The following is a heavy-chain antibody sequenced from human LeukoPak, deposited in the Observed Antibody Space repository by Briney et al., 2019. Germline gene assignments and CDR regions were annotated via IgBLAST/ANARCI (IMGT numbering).Heavy chain of an antibody. CDR3: ARMPWAGYFDY. J-gene: IGHJ4*02. D-gene: IGHD1-26*01. CDR2: INHSGST. Sequence: SETLSLTCAVYGGSFSGYYWSWIRQPPGKGLEWIGEINHSGSTNYNPSLKSRVTISVDTSKNQFSLKPSSVTAADTAVYYCARMPWAGYFDYWGKGTLVTVSS. CDR1: GGSFSGYY. V-gene: IGHV4-34*01.